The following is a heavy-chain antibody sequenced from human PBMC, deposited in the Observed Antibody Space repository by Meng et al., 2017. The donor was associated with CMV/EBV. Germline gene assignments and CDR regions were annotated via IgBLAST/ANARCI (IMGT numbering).Heavy chain of an antibody. CDR1: GFTFSSYS. V-gene: IGHV3-48*04. J-gene: IGHJ4*02. CDR2: ISSSSSTI. Sequence: LSLTCAASGFTFSSYSMNWVRQAPGKGLEGISYISSSSSTIYYADSVKGRFTISRDNARNSLYLQMDSLTAEDTAVYYCARDFVLGQWLAPLDRWGQGTLVTVSS. CDR3: ARDFVLGQWLAPLDR. D-gene: IGHD6-19*01.